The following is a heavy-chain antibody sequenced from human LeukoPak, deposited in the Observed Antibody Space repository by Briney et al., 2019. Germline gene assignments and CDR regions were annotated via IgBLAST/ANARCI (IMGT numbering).Heavy chain of an antibody. V-gene: IGHV3-21*01. CDR1: GFTFSVYS. Sequence: PGGSLRLSCAGSGFTFSVYSMHWVRQAPGRGLEWVSSISGSSNYIYYTDSVKGRFTISRDNAKNSLFLQMNSLRAEDTAVYYCATQPYDSSGYYPYWGQGTLVTVSS. D-gene: IGHD3-22*01. CDR2: ISGSSNYI. CDR3: ATQPYDSSGYYPY. J-gene: IGHJ4*02.